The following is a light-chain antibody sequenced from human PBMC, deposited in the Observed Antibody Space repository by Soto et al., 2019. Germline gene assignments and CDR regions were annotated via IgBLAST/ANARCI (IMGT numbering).Light chain of an antibody. V-gene: IGKV3-11*01. Sequence: EIVLTQSPATLSLSPGERATLSCRASQSVSSYLAWYQQKPGQAPRLLIYDAANRATGIPARFSGSGSGTDLTLTISNLEPEDFAIYYCQQRSNWPPVTFGGGTKVEIK. J-gene: IGKJ4*01. CDR2: DAA. CDR1: QSVSSY. CDR3: QQRSNWPPVT.